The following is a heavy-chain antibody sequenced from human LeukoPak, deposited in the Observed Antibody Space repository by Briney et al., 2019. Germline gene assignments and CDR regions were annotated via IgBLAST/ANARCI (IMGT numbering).Heavy chain of an antibody. J-gene: IGHJ4*02. V-gene: IGHV4-30-4*07. CDR1: GGSISSGGYS. D-gene: IGHD4-23*01. CDR3: ARAPDDGGNSFDY. CDR2: IYYSGST. Sequence: KASETLSLTCAVSGGSISSGGYSWSWIRQPPGKGLEWIGYIYYSGSTYYNPSLKSRVTISVDTSKNQFSLKLSSVTAADTAVYYCARAPDDGGNSFDYWGQGTLVTVSS.